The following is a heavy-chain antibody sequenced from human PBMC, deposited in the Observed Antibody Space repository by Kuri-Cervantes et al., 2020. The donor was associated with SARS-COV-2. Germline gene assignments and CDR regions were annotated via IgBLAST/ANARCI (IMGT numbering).Heavy chain of an antibody. Sequence: GESLKISCAASGFTFSSYEMNWVRQAPGKGLEWVSYISSSGSTIYYADSVKGRFTISRDNAKNSLYLQMNSLRAEDTAVYYCAKSGASSSSYVSRLDVWGKGTTVTVSS. CDR1: GFTFSSYE. J-gene: IGHJ6*04. CDR3: AKSGASSSSYVSRLDV. CDR2: ISSSGSTI. D-gene: IGHD3-16*01. V-gene: IGHV3-48*03.